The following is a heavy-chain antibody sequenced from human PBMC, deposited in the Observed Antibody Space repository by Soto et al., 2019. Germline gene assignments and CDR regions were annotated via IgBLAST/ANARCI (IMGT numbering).Heavy chain of an antibody. V-gene: IGHV3-23*01. Sequence: GALRLSCAASGFPFSSYVMSWVRQAPGKGLEWVSGISGGGSNTFYATSVKGRFTISRDNSKNTLFLQMNNVGAEDTAIYYCAKDSNKYSSSLRGRYFDYWGQGIGVTVS. D-gene: IGHD4-4*01. CDR1: GFPFSSYV. J-gene: IGHJ4*02. CDR2: ISGGGSNT. CDR3: AKDSNKYSSSLRGRYFDY.